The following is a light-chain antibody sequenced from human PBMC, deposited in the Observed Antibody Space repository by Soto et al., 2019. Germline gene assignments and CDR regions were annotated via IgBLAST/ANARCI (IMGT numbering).Light chain of an antibody. CDR2: GAS. CDR1: QSVSSNY. Sequence: EIVLTQSPGTLSLSPGQRATLPCRARQSVSSNYLAWYQQKPGQAPRLLIHGASSRATAIPDRFSGSGSGTDFTLTISRLEPEDFAVYYCQQYNNWPPYTFGQGTKVDIK. V-gene: IGKV3-20*01. CDR3: QQYNNWPPYT. J-gene: IGKJ2*01.